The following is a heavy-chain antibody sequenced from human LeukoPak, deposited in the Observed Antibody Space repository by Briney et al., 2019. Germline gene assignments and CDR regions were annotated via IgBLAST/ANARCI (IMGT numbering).Heavy chain of an antibody. V-gene: IGHV1-2*02. J-gene: IGHJ5*02. CDR2: INPNSGGT. CDR3: ARDGGIVGAKETWFDP. D-gene: IGHD1-26*01. Sequence: ASVKVSCKASGYTFTGYYMHWVRQAPGQGLEWMGWINPNSGGTNYAQKFQGRVTMTRDTSISTAYMELSRLRSDDTAVYYCARDGGIVGAKETWFDPWGQGTLVTVSS. CDR1: GYTFTGYY.